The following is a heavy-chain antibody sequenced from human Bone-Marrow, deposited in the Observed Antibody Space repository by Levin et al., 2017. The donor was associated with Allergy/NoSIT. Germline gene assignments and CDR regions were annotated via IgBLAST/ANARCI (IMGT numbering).Heavy chain of an antibody. CDR1: GFTLSTYW. D-gene: IGHD6-19*01. CDR2: IKQDGSEK. CDR3: ARGLYSSGP. V-gene: IGHV3-7*01. Sequence: GESLKISCAASGFTLSTYWMSWVRQAPGKGLEWVANIKQDGSEKYYVDSVKGRFTISRDNAKNSLYLQMSSLRAEDTAVYYCARGLYSSGPWGQGTLVTVSS. J-gene: IGHJ5*02.